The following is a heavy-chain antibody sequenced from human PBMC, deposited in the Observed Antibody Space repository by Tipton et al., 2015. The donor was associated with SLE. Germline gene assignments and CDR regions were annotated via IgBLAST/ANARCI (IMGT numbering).Heavy chain of an antibody. Sequence: TLSLTCTVSGASMTGYYWSWIRQPPGKGLEWIGDIYHSGYTNYNPSLKSRLTISVDTSQNQFSLKLSSVTAADTAVYYCARDRRSGGGCYVDFWGLGALVTVSS. CDR2: IYHSGYT. J-gene: IGHJ4*02. D-gene: IGHD2-15*01. CDR1: GASMTGYY. CDR3: ARDRRSGGGCYVDF. V-gene: IGHV4-59*01.